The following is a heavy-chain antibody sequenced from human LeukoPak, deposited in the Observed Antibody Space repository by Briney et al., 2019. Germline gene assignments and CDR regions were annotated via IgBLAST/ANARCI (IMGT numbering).Heavy chain of an antibody. CDR1: GGSISSYY. J-gene: IGHJ3*02. CDR3: AAAGVWGSYRYPDAFDI. V-gene: IGHV4-59*08. D-gene: IGHD3-16*02. CDR2: IYYNGST. Sequence: PSETLSLTCTVSGGSISSYYWSWIRQPPGKGLEWIGYIYYNGSTNYNPSLKSRVTISVDTSKYQFSLKLSSVTAADTAVYYCAAAGVWGSYRYPDAFDIWGQGTMVTVFS.